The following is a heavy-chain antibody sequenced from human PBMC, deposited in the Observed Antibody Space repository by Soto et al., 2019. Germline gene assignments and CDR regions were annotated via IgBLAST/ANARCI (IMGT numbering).Heavy chain of an antibody. D-gene: IGHD6-19*01. CDR1: GYTFTSYG. J-gene: IGHJ5*02. V-gene: IGHV1-18*01. Sequence: ASVKVSCKASGYTFTSYGISWVRQAPGQGLEWMGWISAYSGNTNYAQKLQGRVTMTTDTSTSTAYMELRSLRSDDTAVYYWARGEYSGGWLGGWFDPWGKETLVTVSS. CDR3: ARGEYSGGWLGGWFDP. CDR2: ISAYSGNT.